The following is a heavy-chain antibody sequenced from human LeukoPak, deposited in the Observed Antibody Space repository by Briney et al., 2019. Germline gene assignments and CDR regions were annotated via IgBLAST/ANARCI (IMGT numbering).Heavy chain of an antibody. V-gene: IGHV3-30*04. CDR2: ISYDGSNK. CDR1: GFTFSTYP. Sequence: GGSLRLSCAASGFTFSTYPMHWVRQAPGKGLEWVAVISYDGSNKYYADSVKGRFTISRDNSKNTLYLQMNSLRAEDTALYYCAKDRGSSSGWDYWGQGTLVTVSS. D-gene: IGHD6-19*01. CDR3: AKDRGSSSGWDY. J-gene: IGHJ4*02.